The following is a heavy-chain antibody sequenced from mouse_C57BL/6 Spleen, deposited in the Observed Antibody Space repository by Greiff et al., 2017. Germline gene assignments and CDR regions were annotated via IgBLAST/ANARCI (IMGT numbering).Heavy chain of an antibody. CDR3: ARTASTVVATGDYFDY. J-gene: IGHJ2*01. V-gene: IGHV1-82*01. CDR2: IYPGDGDT. D-gene: IGHD1-1*01. Sequence: QVQLQQSGPELVKPGASVKLSCKASGYAFSSSWMNWVKQRPGKGLEWIGRIYPGDGDTNYNGKFTGKATLTADNSSSTAYMQLSSLTSEDSSVYFCARTASTVVATGDYFDYWGQGTTLTVSS. CDR1: GYAFSSSW.